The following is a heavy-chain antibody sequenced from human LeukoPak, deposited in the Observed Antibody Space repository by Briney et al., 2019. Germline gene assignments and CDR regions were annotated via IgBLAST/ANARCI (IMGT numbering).Heavy chain of an antibody. CDR2: IIPILGIA. CDR1: GGTFSSYA. D-gene: IGHD4-23*01. Sequence: GASVKVSCKASGGTFSSYAISWVRQAPGQGLEWMGRIIPILGIANYAQKFQGRVTITADKSTSTAYMELSSLRSEDTAVYYRARDRIKYGGNSNDTYWYFDLWGRGTLVTVSS. J-gene: IGHJ2*01. V-gene: IGHV1-69*04. CDR3: ARDRIKYGGNSNDTYWYFDL.